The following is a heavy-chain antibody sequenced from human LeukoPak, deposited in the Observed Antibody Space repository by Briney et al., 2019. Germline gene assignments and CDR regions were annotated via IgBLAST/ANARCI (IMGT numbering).Heavy chain of an antibody. D-gene: IGHD6-13*01. CDR2: IYSGGST. CDR3: ASRRGAAAGTLDY. CDR1: GFTVSSNY. Sequence: PGGSLRLSCAASGFTVSSNYMSWVRQAPGKGLEWVSVIYSGGSTYYADSVKGRFTISRDNSKNTLYLQMNSLRAEDTAVYYCASRRGAAAGTLDYWGQGTLVTVSS. J-gene: IGHJ4*02. V-gene: IGHV3-66*02.